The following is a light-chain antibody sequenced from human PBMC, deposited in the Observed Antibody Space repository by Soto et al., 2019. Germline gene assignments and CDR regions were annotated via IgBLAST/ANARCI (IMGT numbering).Light chain of an antibody. CDR2: GAS. J-gene: IGKJ3*01. V-gene: IGKV3-20*01. Sequence: EIVLTQSPGTLSLSPGERATLSCRASQSVSISYLTWYQQKPGQAPRLLIYGASGRATAIPDRSSGSGSGTDFTLTNSTLQPEDFAVYYYQPYGYSLFSFGPGTKVDIK. CDR1: QSVSISY. CDR3: QPYGYSLFS.